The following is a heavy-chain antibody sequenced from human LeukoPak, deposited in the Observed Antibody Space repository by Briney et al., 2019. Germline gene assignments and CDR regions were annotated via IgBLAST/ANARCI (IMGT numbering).Heavy chain of an antibody. V-gene: IGHV4-34*01. J-gene: IGHJ4*02. D-gene: IGHD3-22*01. CDR1: GGSFSGYH. CDR2: INHRGST. CDR3: ARGIYDSSGYGYYFDY. Sequence: PSETLSLTCAVYGGSFSGYHWSWIRQPPGKGLEWIGEINHRGSTNHDPSLKSRVTISVDTPKNQFSLKLSSVTAADTAVYYCARGIYDSSGYGYYFDYWGQGTLVTVSS.